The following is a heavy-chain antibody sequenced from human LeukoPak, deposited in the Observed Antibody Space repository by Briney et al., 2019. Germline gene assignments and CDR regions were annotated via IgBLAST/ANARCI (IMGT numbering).Heavy chain of an antibody. CDR1: GYTFTDYF. CDR2: LNPYSGAT. V-gene: IGHV1-2*02. J-gene: IGHJ4*02. D-gene: IGHD6-13*01. CDR3: ARARSRSSTHYLGY. Sequence: GASVKVSCKASGYTFTDYFIHWVRQAPGQGLEWMGWLNPYSGATNFALSFRGRVTMTRDTSVNTAYMEVNSLTSDDTSVYYCARARSRSSTHYLGYWGQGTLVVVSS.